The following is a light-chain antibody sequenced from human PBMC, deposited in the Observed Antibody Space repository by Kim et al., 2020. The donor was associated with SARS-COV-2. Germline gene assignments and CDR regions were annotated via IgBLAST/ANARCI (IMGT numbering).Light chain of an antibody. CDR2: AAS. J-gene: IGKJ1*01. Sequence: EIVLTQSPGSLSLSPGERATLSCRASQSVSSNYLAWFQQKPGQAPRLLIYAASSRATGIPDRFSGSGSGTDFTLTIGRLEPEDFAVYYCQQYGSSQWTFGQGTKVDIK. CDR3: QQYGSSQWT. CDR1: QSVSSNY. V-gene: IGKV3-20*01.